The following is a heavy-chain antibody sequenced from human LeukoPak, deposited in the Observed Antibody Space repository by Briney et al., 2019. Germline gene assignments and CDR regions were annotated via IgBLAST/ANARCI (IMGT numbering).Heavy chain of an antibody. Sequence: ASVKVSCKASGYTFTGYYMHWVRQAPGQGLEWMGIINPSGGSTSYAQKFQGRVTMTRDMSTSTVYMELSSLRSEDTAVYYCARLRRDGFSYYFDYWGQGTLATVSS. V-gene: IGHV1-46*01. CDR3: ARLRRDGFSYYFDY. D-gene: IGHD5-24*01. J-gene: IGHJ4*02. CDR1: GYTFTGYY. CDR2: INPSGGST.